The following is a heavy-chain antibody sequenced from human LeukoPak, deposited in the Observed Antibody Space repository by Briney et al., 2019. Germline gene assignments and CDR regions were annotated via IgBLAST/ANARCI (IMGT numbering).Heavy chain of an antibody. CDR3: ARVSATTPFDY. V-gene: IGHV4-4*01. J-gene: IGHJ4*02. CDR2: ISHSGST. D-gene: IGHD1-1*01. CDR1: GFTFSSYSM. Sequence: GSLRLSCAASGFTFSSYSMNWVRQPPGKGLEWIGEISHSGSTNYNPSLESRVTISVDKSKNQFSLKVTSVTAADTAVYFCARVSATTPFDYWGQGILVTVSS.